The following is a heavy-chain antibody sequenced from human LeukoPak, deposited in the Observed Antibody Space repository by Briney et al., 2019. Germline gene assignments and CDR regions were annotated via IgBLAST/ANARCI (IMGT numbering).Heavy chain of an antibody. D-gene: IGHD1/OR15-1a*01. CDR3: ARAAETGTVDY. Sequence: GGSLRLSCAASGFTFSIYWMSWVRQAPGKGLEWVANINQGGGETYYVDSVKGRFTISRDNAKDSLYLQMNSLRAEDTAVYYCARAAETGTVDYWGLGTLVTVS. V-gene: IGHV3-7*01. CDR2: INQGGGET. J-gene: IGHJ4*02. CDR1: GFTFSIYW.